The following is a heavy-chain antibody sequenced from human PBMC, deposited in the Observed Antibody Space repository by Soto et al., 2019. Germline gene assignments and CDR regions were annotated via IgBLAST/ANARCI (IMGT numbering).Heavy chain of an antibody. CDR3: ARYIAAAGRDTRYYFDY. CDR2: ISAYNGNT. Sequence: ASVKVSWRASGYTFTSYGISWVRQAPGQGLEWMGWISAYNGNTNYAQKLQGRVTMTTDTSTSTAYMELRSLRSDDTAVYYCARYIAAAGRDTRYYFDYWGQGTLVTVSS. V-gene: IGHV1-18*01. J-gene: IGHJ4*02. D-gene: IGHD6-13*01. CDR1: GYTFTSYG.